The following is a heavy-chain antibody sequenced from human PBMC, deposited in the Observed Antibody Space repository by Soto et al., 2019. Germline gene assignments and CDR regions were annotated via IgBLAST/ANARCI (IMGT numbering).Heavy chain of an antibody. Sequence: QVQLVESGGGVVQPGRSLRLSCAASGFTFSSYAMPCVRQAPGKGLEWVAVISYDGSNKYYADSVKGRFTISRYNSKNTLYLKMNSLRAEDTAVYYCARDFDYWGQGTLVTVSS. CDR3: ARDFDY. CDR1: GFTFSSYA. CDR2: ISYDGSNK. V-gene: IGHV3-30-3*01. J-gene: IGHJ4*02.